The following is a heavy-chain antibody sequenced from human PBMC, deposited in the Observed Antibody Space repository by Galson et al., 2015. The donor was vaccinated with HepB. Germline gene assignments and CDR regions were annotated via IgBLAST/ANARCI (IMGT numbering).Heavy chain of an antibody. CDR3: VSGDYYFDL. Sequence: SLRLSCAASGFIFSDSWMNWVRQAPGKGLEWVATIQQHGRKEDYVDSVKGRFTIARDNAKKSLFLQMNNLRAEDTAVYYCVSGDYYFDLWGRGTLVTVSS. V-gene: IGHV3-7*03. D-gene: IGHD4-17*01. J-gene: IGHJ2*01. CDR1: GFIFSDSW. CDR2: IQQHGRKE.